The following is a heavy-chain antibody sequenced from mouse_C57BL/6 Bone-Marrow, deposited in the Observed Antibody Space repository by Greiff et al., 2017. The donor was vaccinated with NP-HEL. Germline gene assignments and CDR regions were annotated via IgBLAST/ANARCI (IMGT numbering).Heavy chain of an antibody. D-gene: IGHD1-1*01. CDR2: IYPGSGST. Sequence: QVQLQQPGAELVKPGASVKMSCKASGYTFTSYWITWVKQRPGQGLEWIGDIYPGSGSTNYNEKFKSKATLTVDTSSSTAYMQLSSLTSEDSAVYYCATLITTVPYYYAMDYWGQGTSVTVSS. CDR3: ATLITTVPYYYAMDY. CDR1: GYTFTSYW. J-gene: IGHJ4*01. V-gene: IGHV1-55*01.